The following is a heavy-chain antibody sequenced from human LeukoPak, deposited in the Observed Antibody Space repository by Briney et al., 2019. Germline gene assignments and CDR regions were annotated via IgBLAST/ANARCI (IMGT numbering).Heavy chain of an antibody. CDR1: GFTFSNAW. Sequence: GGSLRLSCAASGFTFSNAWLSWVRQAPGKGLEWVGRIKSKTNGGTTDFAAPVKGRFTISREDSKNTPYLQMNSLKTEDTAVYYCTLSYDSSGALFDYWGQGSLVTVSS. D-gene: IGHD3-22*01. CDR3: TLSYDSSGALFDY. V-gene: IGHV3-15*01. CDR2: IKSKTNGGTT. J-gene: IGHJ4*02.